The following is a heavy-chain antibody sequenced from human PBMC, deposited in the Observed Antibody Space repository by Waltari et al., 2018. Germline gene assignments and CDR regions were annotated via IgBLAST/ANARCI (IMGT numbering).Heavy chain of an antibody. Sequence: QVQLQESGPGLVKPSQTLSLTCPVSGGSISRGSYYGSWIRPPAGKGLEWIGRIYTSGSTNYNPSLKSRVTISVDTSKNQFSLKLSSVTAADTAVYYCARDIPHYDFWSGHHYYYFDYWGQGTLVTVSS. CDR3: ARDIPHYDFWSGHHYYYFDY. CDR1: GGSISRGSYY. J-gene: IGHJ4*02. V-gene: IGHV4-61*02. D-gene: IGHD3-3*01. CDR2: IYTSGST.